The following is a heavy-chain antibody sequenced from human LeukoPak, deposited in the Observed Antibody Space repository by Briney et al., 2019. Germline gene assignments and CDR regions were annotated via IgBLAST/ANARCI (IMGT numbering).Heavy chain of an antibody. V-gene: IGHV1-2*02. CDR2: INPNSGGT. J-gene: IGHJ4*02. CDR3: ARTDYYDSSGNDY. D-gene: IGHD3-22*01. CDR1: GYTFTGYY. Sequence: ASVKVSCKASGYTFTGYYMHWVRQAPGQGLGWMGWINPNSGGTNYAQKFQGRVTMTRDTSISTAYMELSRLRSDDTAVYYCARTDYYDSSGNDYWGQGTLVTVSS.